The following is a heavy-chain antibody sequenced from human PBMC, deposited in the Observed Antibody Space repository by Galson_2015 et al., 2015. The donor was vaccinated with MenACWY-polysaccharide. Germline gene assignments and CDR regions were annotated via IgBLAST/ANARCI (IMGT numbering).Heavy chain of an antibody. J-gene: IGHJ6*02. D-gene: IGHD6-25*01. CDR1: GFTFSSYA. Sequence: SLRLSCAASGFTFSSYAMNWVRQAPGKGLEWVSAISGTDGSTYYADSVKGRFTISRDNSKNTLYLQMNSLRADDTAVYYCAKDQFQLHGYQSYGMDVWGQGTTVTVSS. CDR3: AKDQFQLHGYQSYGMDV. V-gene: IGHV3-23*01. CDR2: ISGTDGST.